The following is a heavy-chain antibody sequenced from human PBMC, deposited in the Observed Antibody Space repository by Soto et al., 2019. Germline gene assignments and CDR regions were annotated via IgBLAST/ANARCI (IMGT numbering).Heavy chain of an antibody. J-gene: IGHJ4*02. D-gene: IGHD3-3*01. Sequence: QMQLVQSGAEVKKPGSSVKVSCKASGGTLSSFINYPINWVRQAPGQGLEWMGGIVPNVGTVNYAQKFQGSVTITADKSTGTAYMEVSSLRSEDTALYYCARRDTSGFLRYFDNWGQGIMVTVSS. CDR3: ARRDTSGFLRYFDN. CDR1: GGTLSSFINYP. V-gene: IGHV1-69*06. CDR2: IVPNVGTV.